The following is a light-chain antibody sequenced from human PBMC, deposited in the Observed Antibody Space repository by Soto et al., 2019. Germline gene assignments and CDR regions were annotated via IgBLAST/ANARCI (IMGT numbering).Light chain of an antibody. Sequence: DIQMTQSPPSLSASVGDRVTITCQASQDIGTYLNWYQHKPGKAPNLVIYDTSNLETGVTSMFSGGGSGTDFTFTISSLRPENIATYYCQHSNRLPLFGPGTKVDF. CDR1: QDIGTY. J-gene: IGKJ3*01. V-gene: IGKV1-33*01. CDR3: QHSNRLPL. CDR2: DTS.